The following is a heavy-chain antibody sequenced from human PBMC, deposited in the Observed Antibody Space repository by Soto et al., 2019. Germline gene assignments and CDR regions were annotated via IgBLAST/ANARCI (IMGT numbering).Heavy chain of an antibody. CDR3: AREEGRGARYYYYGMDV. J-gene: IGHJ6*02. D-gene: IGHD3-10*01. CDR1: GGTFSSYA. Sequence: SVKVSCKASGGTFSSYAISWVRQAPGEGLEWMGGIIPIFGTANYAQKFQGRVTITADKSTSTAYMELSSLRSEDTAVYYCAREEGRGARYYYYGMDVWGQGTTVTVSS. CDR2: IIPIFGTA. V-gene: IGHV1-69*06.